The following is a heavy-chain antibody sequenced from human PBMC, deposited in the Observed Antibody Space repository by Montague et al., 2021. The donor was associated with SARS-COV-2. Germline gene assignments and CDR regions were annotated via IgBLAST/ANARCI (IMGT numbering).Heavy chain of an antibody. V-gene: IGHV4-59*01. J-gene: IGHJ3*02. CDR1: GGSISRYS. Sequence: SETLSLTCTVSGGSISRYSWTWIRQPPGKGLEWIGYIYNSGSTNYSPSLTSRVTISVDTSKNQFSLKLSSVAAAATAVYYCARVGRGSSWYEVAFDIWGQGTMVIVSS. CDR2: IYNSGST. D-gene: IGHD6-13*01. CDR3: ARVGRGSSWYEVAFDI.